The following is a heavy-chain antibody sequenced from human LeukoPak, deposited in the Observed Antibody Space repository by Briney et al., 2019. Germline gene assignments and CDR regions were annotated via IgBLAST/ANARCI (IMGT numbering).Heavy chain of an antibody. CDR3: AREEENWNYLGLYYYYGMDV. Sequence: GGSLRLYCAASGFTFSSYSMNWVRQAPGKGLEWVSYISSSSSTIYYADSVKGRFTISRDNAKNSLYLQMNSLRAEDTAVYYCAREEENWNYLGLYYYYGMDVWGQGTTVTVSS. CDR1: GFTFSSYS. CDR2: ISSSSSTI. J-gene: IGHJ6*02. V-gene: IGHV3-48*01. D-gene: IGHD1-7*01.